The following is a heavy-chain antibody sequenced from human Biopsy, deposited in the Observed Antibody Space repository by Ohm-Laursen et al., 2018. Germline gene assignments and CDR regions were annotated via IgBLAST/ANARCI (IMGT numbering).Heavy chain of an antibody. D-gene: IGHD3-9*01. J-gene: IGHJ6*02. V-gene: IGHV3-9*01. CDR1: GFTVNDHA. Sequence: SLRLSCSASGFTVNDHAMHWVRQPPGKGLEWVSGISWDSGRIGYAASVKGRFTVSRDNPKKSLYLEMNSLRPEDTALYFCTKILIPAGTDVWGQGTTVTVSS. CDR2: ISWDSGRI. CDR3: TKILIPAGTDV.